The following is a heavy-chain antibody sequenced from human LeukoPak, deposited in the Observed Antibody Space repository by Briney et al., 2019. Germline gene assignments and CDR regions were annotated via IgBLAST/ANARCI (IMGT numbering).Heavy chain of an antibody. Sequence: SQTLSLTCTVSGGSITSGNYYWSWIRQPAGKGLEWIGRIYASGNTNYNPSLKSRVTISVDTSKNQFSLRLSSVTAADTAVYYCARGLTYYDFWSGYRDYYYYGMDVWGQGTTVTVSS. CDR3: ARGLTYYDFWSGYRDYYYYGMDV. J-gene: IGHJ6*02. D-gene: IGHD3-3*01. V-gene: IGHV4-61*02. CDR1: GGSITSGNYY. CDR2: IYASGNT.